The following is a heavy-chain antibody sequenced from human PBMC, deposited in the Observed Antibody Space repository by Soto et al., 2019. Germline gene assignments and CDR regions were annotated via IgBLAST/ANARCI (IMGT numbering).Heavy chain of an antibody. V-gene: IGHV3-48*01. Sequence: GGSLRLSCAASGLTFGSYSMNWASKAPGKGLEWVSYISSSSSTIYYADSVKGRFTISRDNAKYSLYLQMNSLRAEDTAVYYCARVENDYIAALNWYFDLWGRGTLVTVSS. CDR2: ISSSSSTI. J-gene: IGHJ2*01. D-gene: IGHD4-4*01. CDR3: ARVENDYIAALNWYFDL. CDR1: GLTFGSYS.